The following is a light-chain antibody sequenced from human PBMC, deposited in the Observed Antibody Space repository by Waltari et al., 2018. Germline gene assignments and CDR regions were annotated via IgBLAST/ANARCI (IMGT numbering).Light chain of an antibody. CDR1: ISDIGSYSF. CDR3: CSRSGSSTWV. V-gene: IGLV2-23*02. J-gene: IGLJ3*02. Sequence: QSALTQPASVSGSPGQSITISCTGTISDIGSYSFVSWYQQYPGKASKLMIYEVSNRPSRVSNRVSGSKSGNSASLTIAGVQAEDEAEYHCCSRSGSSTWVFGGGTKMTVL. CDR2: EVS.